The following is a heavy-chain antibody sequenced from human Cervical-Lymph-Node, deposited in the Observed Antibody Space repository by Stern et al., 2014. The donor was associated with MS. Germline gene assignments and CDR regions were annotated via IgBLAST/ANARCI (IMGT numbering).Heavy chain of an antibody. V-gene: IGHV4-31*03. Sequence: VQLVESGPGLVKPSQTLSLTCTVSGGSISSDNYYWTWIRQHPGKGLEWIGHIYYSETTYYNPSLKSRVSITVDTSQNLFSLRLSSVTAADTAVYYCARDHFTTSLDVWGHGTTVTVS. CDR3: ARDHFTTSLDV. CDR1: GGSISSDNYY. D-gene: IGHD2-2*01. CDR2: IYYSETT. J-gene: IGHJ6*02.